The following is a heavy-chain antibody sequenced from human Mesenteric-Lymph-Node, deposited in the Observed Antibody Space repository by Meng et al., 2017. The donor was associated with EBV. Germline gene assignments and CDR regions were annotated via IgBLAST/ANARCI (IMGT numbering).Heavy chain of an antibody. CDR1: GGSISSGGYY. Sequence: QVNLQGSGPGLVKPSQTLSLTCAVSGGSISSGGYYWSWIRQPPGKGLEWIGYIYYSGSTYYNPSLKSRVTISVDTSKNQFSLKLSSVTAADTAVYYCARVEQWLLYFDYWGQGTLVTVSS. CDR3: ARVEQWLLYFDY. V-gene: IGHV4-30-4*01. CDR2: IYYSGST. D-gene: IGHD6-19*01. J-gene: IGHJ4*02.